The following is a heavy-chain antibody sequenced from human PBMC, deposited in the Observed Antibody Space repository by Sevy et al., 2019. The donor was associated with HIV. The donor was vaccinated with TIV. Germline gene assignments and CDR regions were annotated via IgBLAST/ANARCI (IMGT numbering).Heavy chain of an antibody. CDR1: GFTFRSFS. J-gene: IGHJ5*01. Sequence: GVSLRLSCSASGFTFRSFSMHWVRQAPGKGLEWVEAIWYDGRTKQYADSVKGRFTISRDNSKNMLSLEMNSLRAEDTGLYFCARDSARVIVPTAGFDSWGQGTVVTVSS. D-gene: IGHD1-1*01. CDR2: IWYDGRTK. V-gene: IGHV3-33*01. CDR3: ARDSARVIVPTAGFDS.